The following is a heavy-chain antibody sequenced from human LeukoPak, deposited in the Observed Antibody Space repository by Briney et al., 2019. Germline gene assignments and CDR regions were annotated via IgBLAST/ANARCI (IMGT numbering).Heavy chain of an antibody. CDR1: GYSISSGYY. CDR3: ARTPGINWFDP. D-gene: IGHD1-1*01. CDR2: IYHSGST. J-gene: IGHJ5*02. Sequence: PSETLSLTCAVSGYSISSGYYWGWIRQPTGKGLEWIGSIYHSGSTYYNPSLKSRVTISVDTSKNQFSLKLSSVTAADTAVCYCARTPGINWFDPWGQGTLVTVSS. V-gene: IGHV4-38-2*01.